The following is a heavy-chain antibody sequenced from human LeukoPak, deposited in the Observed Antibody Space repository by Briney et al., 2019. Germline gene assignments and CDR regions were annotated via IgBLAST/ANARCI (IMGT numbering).Heavy chain of an antibody. V-gene: IGHV3-7*01. Sequence: GGSLRLSCAASGFSFSNYWMSWVRQAPGKGLEWVANIKQDGSMKGYVDSVKGRFTISRDNAKNSLYLQMNSLRADDTAVYYCARDLAAAVYYGMDVWGQGTTVTVSS. CDR3: ARDLAAAVYYGMDV. CDR1: GFSFSNYW. CDR2: IKQDGSMK. J-gene: IGHJ6*02. D-gene: IGHD6-13*01.